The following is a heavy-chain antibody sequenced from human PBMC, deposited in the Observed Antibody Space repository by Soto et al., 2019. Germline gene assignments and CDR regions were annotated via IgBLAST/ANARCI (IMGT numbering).Heavy chain of an antibody. J-gene: IGHJ3*02. D-gene: IGHD3-9*01. V-gene: IGHV4-59*08. CDR3: ASLGGDTDYDILTGYYRSFDAFDI. CDR1: GGSISSYY. Sequence: SETLSLTCTVSGGSISSYYWSWIRQPPGKGLEWIGYIYYSGSTNYNPSLKSRVTISVDTSKNQFSLKLGSVTAADTAVYYCASLGGDTDYDILTGYYRSFDAFDIWGQGTMVTVSS. CDR2: IYYSGST.